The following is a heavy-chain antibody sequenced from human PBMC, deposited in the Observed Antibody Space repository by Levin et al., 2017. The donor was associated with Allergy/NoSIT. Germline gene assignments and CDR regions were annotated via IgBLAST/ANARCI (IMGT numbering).Heavy chain of an antibody. Sequence: GGSLRLSCAASGFTFSSYGMHWVRQAPGKGLEWVAVISYDGSNKYYADSVKGRFTISRDNSKNTLYLQMNSLRAEDTAVYYCAKNKIDYYDSSGGPAEYFQHWGQGTLVTVSS. D-gene: IGHD3-22*01. J-gene: IGHJ1*01. CDR1: GFTFSSYG. V-gene: IGHV3-30*18. CDR3: AKNKIDYYDSSGGPAEYFQH. CDR2: ISYDGSNK.